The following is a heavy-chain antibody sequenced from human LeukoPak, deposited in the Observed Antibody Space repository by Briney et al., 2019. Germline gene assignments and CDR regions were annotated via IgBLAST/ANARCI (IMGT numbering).Heavy chain of an antibody. CDR3: ARDIVGFYGSGGYYAFDI. J-gene: IGHJ3*02. Sequence: ASVKVSCKASGYTFTSYGISWVRQAPGQGLEWMGWISAYNGNTNYAQKLQGRVTMTTDTSTSTAYMELRSLRSDDTAVYYCARDIVGFYGSGGYYAFDIWGQGTMVTVSS. D-gene: IGHD3-10*01. CDR2: ISAYNGNT. V-gene: IGHV1-18*01. CDR1: GYTFTSYG.